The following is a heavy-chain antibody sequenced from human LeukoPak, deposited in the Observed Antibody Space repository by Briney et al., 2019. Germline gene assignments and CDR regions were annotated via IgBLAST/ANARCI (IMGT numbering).Heavy chain of an antibody. CDR3: ARDLIRDSHAFDI. D-gene: IGHD3-16*01. CDR2: ISAYNGNT. V-gene: IGHV1-18*01. J-gene: IGHJ3*02. CDR1: GYTFTSYG. Sequence: ASVKVSCKASGYTFTSYGISWVRQAPGQGLEWMGWISAYNGNTNYAQKFQGRVTMTRDTSISTAYMELSRLRSDDTAVYYCARDLIRDSHAFDIWGQGTMVTVSS.